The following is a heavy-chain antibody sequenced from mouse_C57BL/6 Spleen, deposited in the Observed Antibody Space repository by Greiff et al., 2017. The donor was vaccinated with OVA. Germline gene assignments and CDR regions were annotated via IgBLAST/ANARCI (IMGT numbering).Heavy chain of an antibody. CDR1: GYTFTDYY. V-gene: IGHV1-76*01. J-gene: IGHJ4*01. Sequence: QVQLKQSGAELVRPGASVKLSCKASGYTFTDYYINWVKQRPGQGLEWIARIYPGSGNTYYNEKFKGKATLTAEKSSSTAYMQLSSLTSEDSAVYFCASPEEGYAMDYWGQGTSVTVSS. CDR3: ASPEEGYAMDY. CDR2: IYPGSGNT.